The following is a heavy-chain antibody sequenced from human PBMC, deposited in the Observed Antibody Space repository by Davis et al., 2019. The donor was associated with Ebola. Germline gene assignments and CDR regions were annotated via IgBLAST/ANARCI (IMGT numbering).Heavy chain of an antibody. D-gene: IGHD3-10*01. J-gene: IGHJ4*02. Sequence: PGGSLRLSCAASGFTFSSYWMSWVRQAPGKGLEWVANIKQDGSEKYYVDSVKGRFTISRDNAKNSLYLQMNSLRAEDTAVYYCARGGFRGYGKFDYWGQGTLVTVSS. V-gene: IGHV3-7*01. CDR1: GFTFSSYW. CDR3: ARGGFRGYGKFDY. CDR2: IKQDGSEK.